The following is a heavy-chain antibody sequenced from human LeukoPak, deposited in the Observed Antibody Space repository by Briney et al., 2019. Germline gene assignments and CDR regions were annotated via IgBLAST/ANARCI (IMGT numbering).Heavy chain of an antibody. CDR1: GGSISTYY. V-gene: IGHV4-4*07. CDR3: ARGNIVVVPAAQFVNYYYMDV. D-gene: IGHD2-2*01. J-gene: IGHJ6*03. Sequence: SETLSLTCTVSGGSISTYYWSWIRQPAGKGLEWIGRIYTSGNINYNPSLKSRVTMSVDTSKSQFSLKLSSVTAADTAVYYCARGNIVVVPAAQFVNYYYMDVWGKGTTVTVSS. CDR2: IYTSGNI.